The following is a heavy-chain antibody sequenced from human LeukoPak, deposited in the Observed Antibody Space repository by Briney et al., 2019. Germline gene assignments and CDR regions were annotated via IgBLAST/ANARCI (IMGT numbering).Heavy chain of an antibody. CDR1: GFTFTSYA. CDR3: AKDHAGSGRAFES. V-gene: IGHV3-30*04. D-gene: IGHD2-15*01. J-gene: IGHJ4*02. Sequence: GGSLRLSCAASGFTFTSYAMSWVRQAPGKGLEWVALMSSDAIKTYYADSVKGRFSISRDSSKDTLYLQMNSLRAEDTAVYYCAKDHAGSGRAFESWGQGTLVTVSS. CDR2: MSSDAIKT.